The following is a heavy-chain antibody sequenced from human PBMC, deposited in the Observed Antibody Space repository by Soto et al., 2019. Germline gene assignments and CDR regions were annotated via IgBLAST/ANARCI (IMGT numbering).Heavy chain of an antibody. Sequence: VQLMQSGAEVKQPGASVKVSCKASGGTFSSHSINWVRQAPGQGLEWMGGIITLFGTANYAQNFQGRVKITADQSTRTAYMELNRVRSYDTAVYYCAREVGYGDFSAALLDWGQGTLVTVSS. J-gene: IGHJ4*02. CDR2: IITLFGTA. CDR1: GGTFSSHS. D-gene: IGHD4-17*01. V-gene: IGHV1-69*01. CDR3: AREVGYGDFSAALLD.